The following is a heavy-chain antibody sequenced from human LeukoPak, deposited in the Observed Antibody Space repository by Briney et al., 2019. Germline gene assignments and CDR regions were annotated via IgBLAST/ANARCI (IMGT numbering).Heavy chain of an antibody. D-gene: IGHD3-22*01. CDR2: ISAYNGNT. J-gene: IGHJ4*02. CDR3: ARDFFFGAGYYMSY. CDR1: GYTFTSYG. V-gene: IGHV1-18*01. Sequence: ASVKASCKASGYTFTSYGISWVRQAPGQGLEWMGWISAYNGNTNYAQKLQGRVTMTTDTSTSTAYMELRSLRSDDTAVYYCARDFFFGAGYYMSYWGQGTLVTVSS.